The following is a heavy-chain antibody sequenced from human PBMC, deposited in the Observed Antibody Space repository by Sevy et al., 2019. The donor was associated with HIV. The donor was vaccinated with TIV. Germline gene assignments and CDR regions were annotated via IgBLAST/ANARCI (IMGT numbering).Heavy chain of an antibody. CDR1: GFTFSVCW. Sequence: GSLRLSCAASGFTFSVCWMSWVRQAPGKGLEWVATMKEDGSEKYYVDSVKGRFTISRDNAKNSLYLQMNSLRAEDTAVYYCVREGVGGYSYSLDYWGQGTLVTVSS. V-gene: IGHV3-7*01. CDR3: VREGVGGYSYSLDY. J-gene: IGHJ4*02. D-gene: IGHD5-18*01. CDR2: MKEDGSEK.